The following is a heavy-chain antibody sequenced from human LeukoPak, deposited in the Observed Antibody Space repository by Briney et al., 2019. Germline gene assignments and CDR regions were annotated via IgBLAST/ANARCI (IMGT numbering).Heavy chain of an antibody. CDR2: IYSDGRT. V-gene: IGHV3-53*01. CDR3: AKKGTLPGIAATGTLLYYFDY. J-gene: IGHJ4*02. D-gene: IGHD6-13*01. Sequence: PGGSLRLSCAASGFIVGHNYMSWVRQAPGKGLEWVSVIYSDGRTYYADSVKGRFTISRDNSKNTLYLQMNSLRAEDTAVYYCAKKGTLPGIAATGTLLYYFDYWGQGTLVTVSS. CDR1: GFIVGHNY.